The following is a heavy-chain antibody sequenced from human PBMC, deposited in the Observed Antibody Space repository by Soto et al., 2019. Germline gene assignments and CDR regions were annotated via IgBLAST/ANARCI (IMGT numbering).Heavy chain of an antibody. CDR1: GGSVTLTSYY. CDR3: ASDYSGYSADPEYYGVEV. CDR2: VYYSGST. Sequence: PSETLSLTCSVSGGSVTLTSYYWGWIRQPPGKGLEWIGNVYYSGSTNHNPPLKSRVTISVDTSKNQFSLSLKSVTAADTAVYYCASDYSGYSADPEYYGVEVWGQGTTVTVSS. D-gene: IGHD3-22*01. V-gene: IGHV4-39*01. J-gene: IGHJ6*02.